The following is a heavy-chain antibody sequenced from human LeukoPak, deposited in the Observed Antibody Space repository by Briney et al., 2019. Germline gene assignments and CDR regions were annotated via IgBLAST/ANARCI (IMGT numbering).Heavy chain of an antibody. CDR2: IYYSEST. Sequence: SETLSLTCTVSGGSISSYYWSWIRQPPGKGLEWIGYIYYSESTNYNPSLKSRVTISVDTSKNQFSLKLSSVTAADTAVYYCARGSLFDYWGQGTLVTVSS. CDR1: GGSISSYY. V-gene: IGHV4-59*01. CDR3: ARGSLFDY. J-gene: IGHJ4*02.